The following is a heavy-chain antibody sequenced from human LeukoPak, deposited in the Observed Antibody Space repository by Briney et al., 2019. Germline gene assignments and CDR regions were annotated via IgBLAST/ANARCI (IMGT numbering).Heavy chain of an antibody. CDR3: AAGAVAGTPNYYYYGMDV. V-gene: IGHV1-58*01. CDR1: GFTFTSSA. J-gene: IGHJ6*02. D-gene: IGHD6-19*01. CDR2: IVVGSGNT. Sequence: ASVKVSCKASGFTFTSSAVQWVRQARGQRLEWIGWIVVGSGNTNYAQKFQERATITRDMSTSTAYMELSSLRSEDTAVYYCAAGAVAGTPNYYYYGMDVWGQGTTVTVSS.